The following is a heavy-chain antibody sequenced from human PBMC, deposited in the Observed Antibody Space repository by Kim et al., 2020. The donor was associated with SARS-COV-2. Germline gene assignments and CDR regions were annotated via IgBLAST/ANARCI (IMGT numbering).Heavy chain of an antibody. D-gene: IGHD3-9*01. CDR1: GGSISSSSYY. J-gene: IGHJ4*02. Sequence: SETLSLTCTVSGGSISSSSYYWGWIRQPPGKGLEWIGSIYYSGSTYYNPSLKSRVTISVDTSKNQFSLKLSSVTAADTAVYYCARDQILQYFDWLLPYYFDYWGQGTLVTVSS. CDR3: ARDQILQYFDWLLPYYFDY. CDR2: IYYSGST. V-gene: IGHV4-39*07.